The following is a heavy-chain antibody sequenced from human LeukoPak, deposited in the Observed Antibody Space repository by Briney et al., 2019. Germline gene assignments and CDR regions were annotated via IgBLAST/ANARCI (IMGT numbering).Heavy chain of an antibody. Sequence: SETLSLTCAVYGGSFSGYYWSWIRQPPGKGLEWIGEINHSGSTNYNPSLKSRVTISVDTSKNQFSLKLSSVTAADTAVYYCARDYYYYYYMDVWGKGTTVTVSS. CDR3: ARDYYYYYYMDV. J-gene: IGHJ6*03. V-gene: IGHV4-34*01. CDR1: GGSFSGYY. CDR2: INHSGST.